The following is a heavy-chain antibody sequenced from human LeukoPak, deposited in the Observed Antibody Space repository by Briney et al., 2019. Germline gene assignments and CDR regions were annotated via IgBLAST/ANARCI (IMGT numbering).Heavy chain of an antibody. Sequence: GESLKISCKGSGYSFTSYWIGWVRQMPGKGLEWVSAISGSGGSTYYADSVKGRFTISRDNSKNTLYLQMNSLRAEDTAVYYCAKLRGGGDYDAFDIGGQGTMVTVSS. CDR2: ISGSGGST. J-gene: IGHJ3*02. CDR3: AKLRGGGDYDAFDI. V-gene: IGHV3-23*01. CDR1: GYSFTSYW. D-gene: IGHD2-21*01.